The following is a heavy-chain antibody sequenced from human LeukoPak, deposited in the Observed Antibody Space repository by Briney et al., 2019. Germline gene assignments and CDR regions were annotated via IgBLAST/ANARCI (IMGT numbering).Heavy chain of an antibody. D-gene: IGHD3-10*01. CDR1: GFTFSSYW. V-gene: IGHV4-34*01. J-gene: IGHJ5*01. CDR3: ARARYYYGSGSYAFDS. CDR2: INHSGST. Sequence: GSLRLSCAASGFTFSSYWMSWVRQPPGKGLEWIGEINHSGSTNYNPSLKSRVTISVDTSKNQFSLKLSSVTAADTAVYYCARARYYYGSGSYAFDSWGQGTLVTVSS.